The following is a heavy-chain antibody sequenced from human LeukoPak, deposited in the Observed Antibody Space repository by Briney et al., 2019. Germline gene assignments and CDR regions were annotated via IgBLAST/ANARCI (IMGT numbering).Heavy chain of an antibody. CDR2: INTNTGNP. J-gene: IGHJ6*02. CDR1: GYTFTSYA. Sequence: ASVKVSYKASGYTFTSYAMNWVRQAPGQGLEWMGWINTNTGNPTYAQGFTGRFVFSLDTSVSTAYLQISSLKAEDTAVYYCAREGSFDPFHYGMDVWGQGTTVTVSS. D-gene: IGHD6-13*01. CDR3: AREGSFDPFHYGMDV. V-gene: IGHV7-4-1*02.